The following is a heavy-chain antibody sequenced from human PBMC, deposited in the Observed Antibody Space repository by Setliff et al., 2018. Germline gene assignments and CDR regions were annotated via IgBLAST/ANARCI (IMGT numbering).Heavy chain of an antibody. CDR3: ARATVGLATIIYFDS. CDR2: VHSSGDT. Sequence: SETLSLTCNVSGASISSGFYYWSWIRRPAGKGLEWIGRVHSSGDTKYNPSVKTRVTMSVDTSKNQFSLKLSSATAADTAVYYCARATVGLATIIYFDSWGQGTLVTVSS. D-gene: IGHD4-4*01. J-gene: IGHJ4*02. V-gene: IGHV4-61*02. CDR1: GASISSGFYY.